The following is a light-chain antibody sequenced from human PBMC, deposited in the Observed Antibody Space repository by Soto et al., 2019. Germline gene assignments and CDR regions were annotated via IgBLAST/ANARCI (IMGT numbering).Light chain of an antibody. J-gene: IGLJ2*01. V-gene: IGLV3-21*02. Sequence: SYELTQPPSVSVAPGQTATITCGADNIGGRSVHWYHQKPGQAPVLVVYDDRDRPSRIPERFSGSNSGNTATLTISRVEAGDEADYYCQVWDTRSDHVVFGGGTKLTVL. CDR3: QVWDTRSDHVV. CDR1: NIGGRS. CDR2: DDR.